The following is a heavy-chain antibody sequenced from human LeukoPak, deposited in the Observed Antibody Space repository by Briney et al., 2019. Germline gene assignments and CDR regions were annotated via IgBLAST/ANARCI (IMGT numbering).Heavy chain of an antibody. D-gene: IGHD2-2*01. V-gene: IGHV4-59*01. CDR3: ARAPAHYGMDV. J-gene: IGHJ6*02. CDR2: IYYSGST. Sequence: SETLSLTCTVSGGSISSYYWSWIRQPPGKGLEWIGYIYYSGSTNYSPSLKSRVTISVDTSKNQFSLKLSSVTAADTAVYYCARAPAHYGMDVWGQGTTVTVSS. CDR1: GGSISSYY.